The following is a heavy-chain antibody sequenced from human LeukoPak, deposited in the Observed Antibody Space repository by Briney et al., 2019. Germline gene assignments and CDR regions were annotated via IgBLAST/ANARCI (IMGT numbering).Heavy chain of an antibody. CDR3: ARAIVGATRGFDP. CDR2: IYYSGST. Sequence: IGSIYYSGSTYYNPSLKSRITISLDTSKKQFSLKLSSVTAADTAVYHCARAIVGATRGFDPWGQGALVTVSS. D-gene: IGHD1-26*01. J-gene: IGHJ5*02. V-gene: IGHV4-39*01.